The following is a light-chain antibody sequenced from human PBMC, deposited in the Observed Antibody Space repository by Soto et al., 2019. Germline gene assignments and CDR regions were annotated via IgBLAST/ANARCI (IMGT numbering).Light chain of an antibody. Sequence: DIVMTQSPATLSVSPGERATLSCRASQSVSTNLAWYQQKPGQAPRILIYCASTRATAIPARISGSGSGTKYTLTIISLQSDDVAVDYCYQYTNSPPLTFGQGTRV. CDR3: YQYTNSPPLT. J-gene: IGKJ1*01. V-gene: IGKV3-15*01. CDR1: QSVSTN. CDR2: CAS.